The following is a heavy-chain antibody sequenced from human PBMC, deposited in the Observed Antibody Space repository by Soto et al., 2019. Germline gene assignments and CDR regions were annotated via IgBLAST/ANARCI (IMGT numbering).Heavy chain of an antibody. J-gene: IGHJ6*03. CDR1: GYTFTSYY. V-gene: IGHV1-46*03. D-gene: IGHD2-2*02. CDR2: INPSGGST. Sequence: ASVKVSCKASGYTFTSYYMHWVRQAPGQGLEWMGIINPSGGSTSYAQKFQGRVTMTRDTSTSTVYMELSSLRSEDTAVYYCASQYCSSTSCYSHYYYYYMDVWGKGTTVTVSS. CDR3: ASQYCSSTSCYSHYYYYYMDV.